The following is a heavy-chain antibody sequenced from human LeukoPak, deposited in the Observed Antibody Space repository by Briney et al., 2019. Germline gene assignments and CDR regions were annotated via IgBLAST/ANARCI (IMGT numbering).Heavy chain of an antibody. D-gene: IGHD6-13*01. CDR2: IYSAGTT. V-gene: IGHV3-53*01. CDR1: GFTVSSNY. CDR3: ASLMYSSSWYYFDY. J-gene: IGHJ4*02. Sequence: GGSLRLSCAASGFTVSSNYMSWVRQAPGKGLEGVSVIYSAGTTYYTDSVKGRFTISRDNSKNTLYLQMNSLRAEDTAVYYCASLMYSSSWYYFDYWGQGTLVTVSS.